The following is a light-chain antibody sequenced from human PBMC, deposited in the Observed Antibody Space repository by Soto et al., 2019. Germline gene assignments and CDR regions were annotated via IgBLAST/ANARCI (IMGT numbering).Light chain of an antibody. Sequence: QAVVTQEPSLTVSPGGTVTLTCGSSTGAVTSGHYPYWFQQKPGQAPRTLIYDTSNKHSWTPARFSRSLLGGKAALTLSGAQPEDEAEYYCLLSYSGARSVVFGGGTKLTVL. V-gene: IGLV7-46*01. J-gene: IGLJ2*01. CDR1: TGAVTSGHY. CDR2: DTS. CDR3: LLSYSGARSVV.